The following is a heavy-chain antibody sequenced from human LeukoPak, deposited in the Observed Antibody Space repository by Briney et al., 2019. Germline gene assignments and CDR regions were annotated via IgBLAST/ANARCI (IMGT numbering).Heavy chain of an antibody. CDR2: IYHTGSS. CDR1: GGSFSSGGYY. J-gene: IGHJ4*02. CDR3: ARLVARVRGVTYYFDY. Sequence: SQTLSLTCTVSGGSFSSGGYYWSWIRQHPGKGLEWIGHIYHTGSSYYNPTLKSRVTISVDTSKNQFSLRLKSVTAADTAVYYCARLVARVRGVTYYFDYWGQGTLVTVSS. D-gene: IGHD3-10*01. V-gene: IGHV4-31*03.